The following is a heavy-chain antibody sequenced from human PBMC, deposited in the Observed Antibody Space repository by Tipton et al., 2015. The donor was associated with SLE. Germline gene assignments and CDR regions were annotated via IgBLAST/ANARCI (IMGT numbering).Heavy chain of an antibody. D-gene: IGHD6-6*01. CDR2: IYYSGST. Sequence: TLSLTCTVSGGSISSSSYYWGWIRQPPGKGLEWIGSIYYSGSTYYNPSLKSRVTISVDTSKNQFSLKLSSVTAADTAVYYCARSKGGQLVWYWGQGTLVTVSS. CDR3: ARSKGGQLVWY. CDR1: GGSISSSSYY. J-gene: IGHJ4*02. V-gene: IGHV4-39*07.